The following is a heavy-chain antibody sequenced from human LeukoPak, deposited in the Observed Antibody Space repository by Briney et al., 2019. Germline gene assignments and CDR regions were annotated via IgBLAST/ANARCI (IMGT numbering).Heavy chain of an antibody. CDR3: ARRFDS. V-gene: IGHV3-48*01. Sequence: PGGCLRLSCAASGFSFTAYSMNWVRQAPGRGLEWISYIGPGGDIYYADSVTGRFTVSRDTAKNSLYLQMNGLRVEDTAVYYCARRFDSWGQGTLVTVSS. CDR1: GFSFTAYS. J-gene: IGHJ4*02. CDR2: IGPGGDI.